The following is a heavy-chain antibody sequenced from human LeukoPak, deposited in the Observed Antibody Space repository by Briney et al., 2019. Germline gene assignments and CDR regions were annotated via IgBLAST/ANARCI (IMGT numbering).Heavy chain of an antibody. J-gene: IGHJ6*03. V-gene: IGHV4-34*01. CDR1: GGSFSGYY. Sequence: PSETLSLTCAVYGGSFSGYYWSWIRQPPGKGLEWIGEINHSGSTNYNPSLKSRVTISVDTSKNQFSLKLSSVTAADTAVYYCARGVYGSGSYYYRYYYYYMDVWGKGTTVTIPS. CDR2: INHSGST. D-gene: IGHD3-10*01. CDR3: ARGVYGSGSYYYRYYYYYMDV.